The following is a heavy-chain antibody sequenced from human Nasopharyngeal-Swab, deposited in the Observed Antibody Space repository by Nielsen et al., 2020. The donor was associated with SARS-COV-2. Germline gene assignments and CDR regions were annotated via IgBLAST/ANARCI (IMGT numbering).Heavy chain of an antibody. Sequence: GESLTISCAASGFTVSSNYMSWVRQAPGKGLEWVSVIYSGGSTYYADSVKGRFTISRDNSKNTLYLQMNSLRAEDTAVYYCARGLSPYDYWGQGTLVTVSS. V-gene: IGHV3-53*01. CDR3: ARGLSPYDY. CDR2: IYSGGST. CDR1: GFTVSSNY. J-gene: IGHJ4*02. D-gene: IGHD2/OR15-2a*01.